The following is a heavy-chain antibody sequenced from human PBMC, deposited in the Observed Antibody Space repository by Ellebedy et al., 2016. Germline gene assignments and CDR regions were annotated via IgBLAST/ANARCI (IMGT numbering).Heavy chain of an antibody. Sequence: GGSLRLSCAASGFNFSACDMYWVRQVTGKGLEWVSSVSVSGDPRYTGSVKGRFTISRDNSKNTLYLQMNSLRAEDTAVYYCAKDSRGGYSYGYFDYWGQGTLVTVSS. CDR1: GFNFSACD. J-gene: IGHJ4*02. CDR2: VSVSGDP. V-gene: IGHV3-13*05. CDR3: AKDSRGGYSYGYFDY. D-gene: IGHD5-18*01.